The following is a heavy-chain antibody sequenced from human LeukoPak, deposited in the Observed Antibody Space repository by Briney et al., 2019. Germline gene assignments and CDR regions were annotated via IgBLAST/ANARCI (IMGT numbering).Heavy chain of an antibody. D-gene: IGHD2-15*01. V-gene: IGHV4-61*02. J-gene: IGHJ4*02. CDR3: AGGYCSGGSCLFDY. CDR1: GGSISSGSYY. CDR2: IYTSGST. Sequence: SETLSLTCTVSGGSISSGSYYWSWIRQPAGKGLEWIGRIYTSGSTNYNPSLKSRVTISVDTSKNQFSLKLSSVTAADTAVYCCAGGYCSGGSCLFDYWGQGTLVTVSS.